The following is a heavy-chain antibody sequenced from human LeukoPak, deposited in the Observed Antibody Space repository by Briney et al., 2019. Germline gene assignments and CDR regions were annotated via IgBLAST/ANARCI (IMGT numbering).Heavy chain of an antibody. J-gene: IGHJ4*02. V-gene: IGHV3-7*01. CDR3: AISPSGYYGPYFDY. Sequence: GGSLRLSCEASGFSVGDYWLNWVRQAPGKGLEWVANIKHDGSEKSYVDSVKGRFTISRDNTKNSLYLQMHSLRVEDTAFYYCAISPSGYYGPYFDYWGQGTLVTVSS. CDR2: IKHDGSEK. D-gene: IGHD6-25*01. CDR1: GFSVGDYW.